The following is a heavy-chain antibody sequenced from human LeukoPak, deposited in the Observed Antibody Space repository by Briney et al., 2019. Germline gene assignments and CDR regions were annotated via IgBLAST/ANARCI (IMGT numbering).Heavy chain of an antibody. V-gene: IGHV3-23*01. D-gene: IGHD3-10*01. J-gene: IGHJ4*02. Sequence: GGSLRLSCAASGFTFSSYAMSWVRQAPGKGLEWVSAISGSGGSTYYADSVKGRFTISRDNSKNTLYLQMNSLRAEDTAVYYCAKASDYGSGSYYPRGVDYWGQGTLVTVSS. CDR1: GFTFSSYA. CDR2: ISGSGGST. CDR3: AKASDYGSGSYYPRGVDY.